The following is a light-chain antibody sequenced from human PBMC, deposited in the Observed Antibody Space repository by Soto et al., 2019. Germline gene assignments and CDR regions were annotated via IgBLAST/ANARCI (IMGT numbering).Light chain of an antibody. CDR2: AAS. V-gene: IGKV1-39*01. Sequence: DTQMTQSPSSLSASVGDRVTITCRASQSISSYLNWYQQKPAKAPKLLIYAASSLQSGVPSRFSGSGSGTDFTLTISSLQPEDFATYYCQQSYSTPYTVGQGTKVDI. CDR1: QSISSY. J-gene: IGKJ2*01. CDR3: QQSYSTPYT.